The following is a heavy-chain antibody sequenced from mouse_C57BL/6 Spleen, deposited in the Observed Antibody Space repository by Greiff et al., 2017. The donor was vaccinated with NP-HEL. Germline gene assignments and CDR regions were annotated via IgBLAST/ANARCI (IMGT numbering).Heavy chain of an antibody. D-gene: IGHD1-1*01. CDR2: IDPSDSYT. Sequence: QVQLQQPGAELVRPGTSVKLSCKASGYTFTSSWMHWVKQRPGQGLEWIGVIDPSDSYTNYNQKFKGKATLTVDTSSSTAYMQLSSLTSEDSAVYCCARPYGSSYGAWFAYWGQGTLVTVAA. V-gene: IGHV1-59*01. CDR3: ARPYGSSYGAWFAY. CDR1: GYTFTSSW. J-gene: IGHJ3*01.